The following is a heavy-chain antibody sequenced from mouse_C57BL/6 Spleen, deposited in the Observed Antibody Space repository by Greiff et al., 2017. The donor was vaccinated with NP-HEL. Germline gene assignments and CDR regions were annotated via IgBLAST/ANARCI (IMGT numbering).Heavy chain of an antibody. J-gene: IGHJ4*01. CDR1: GYTFTSYW. CDR2: IHPNSGST. CDR3: AYYYGSSFYAMDY. V-gene: IGHV1-64*01. D-gene: IGHD1-1*01. Sequence: LQESGAELVKPGASVKLSCKASGYTFTSYWMHWVKQRPGQGLEWIGMIHPNSGSTNYNEKFKSKATLTVDKSSSTAYMQLSSLTSEDSAVYYCAYYYGSSFYAMDYWGQGTSVTVSS.